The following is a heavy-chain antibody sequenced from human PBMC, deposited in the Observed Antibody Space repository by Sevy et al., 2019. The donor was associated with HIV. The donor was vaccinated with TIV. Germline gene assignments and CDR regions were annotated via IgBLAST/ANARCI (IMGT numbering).Heavy chain of an antibody. V-gene: IGHV3-15*01. CDR3: TTVAQFTAFDI. CDR1: GFTFSNAW. Sequence: GGSLRLSCAASGFTFSNAWMSWVRQAPGKGLEWVGRIKSKTDGGTTDYAAPVKGRFTISRDASKKTQYLQMNSLKTEDTAVYYCTTVAQFTAFDIWGQGTMVTVSS. CDR2: IKSKTDGGTT. J-gene: IGHJ3*02.